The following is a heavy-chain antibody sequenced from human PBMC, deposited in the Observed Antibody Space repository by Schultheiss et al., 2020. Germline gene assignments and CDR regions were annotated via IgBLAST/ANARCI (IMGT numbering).Heavy chain of an antibody. CDR1: GFTFSSYA. D-gene: IGHD6-6*01. Sequence: GGSLRLSCAASGFTFSSYAMSWVRQAPGKGLEWVSAISGSGGSTYYADSVKGRFTISRDNSANTLYLQMNSLRTDDTAVYYCAKDRPHITYYFDYWGHGTLVTVSS. CDR3: AKDRPHITYYFDY. V-gene: IGHV3-23*01. J-gene: IGHJ4*01. CDR2: ISGSGGST.